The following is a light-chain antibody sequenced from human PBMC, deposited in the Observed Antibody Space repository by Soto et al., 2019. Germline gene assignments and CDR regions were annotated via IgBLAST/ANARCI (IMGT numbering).Light chain of an antibody. V-gene: IGLV2-11*01. CDR3: CSYAGSHTYV. Sequence: QSVLTQPRSVSGSPGQSVTISCTGTSSDVGGYNYVSWYQQHPGKAPKLMIYDVSKRPSGVPDRFSGSKSGNTASLTISGLQAEDEADYYCCSYAGSHTYVFGIGTKVTVL. J-gene: IGLJ1*01. CDR1: SSDVGGYNY. CDR2: DVS.